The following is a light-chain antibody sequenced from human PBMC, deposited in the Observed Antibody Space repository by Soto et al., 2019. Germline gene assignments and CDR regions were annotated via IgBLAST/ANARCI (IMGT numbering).Light chain of an antibody. J-gene: IGLJ2*01. CDR2: EVH. CDR3: SSYAASNTFL. Sequence: QSALTQPPSVSGSPGQSVTISCIGTSSDVGTYDRVSWYQAPPGTAPKLIIYEVHYRPSGVPDRFSGSKSGNTASLTISGLQAEDEADYYCSSYAASNTFLFGGGTKVTVL. V-gene: IGLV2-18*02. CDR1: SSDVGTYDR.